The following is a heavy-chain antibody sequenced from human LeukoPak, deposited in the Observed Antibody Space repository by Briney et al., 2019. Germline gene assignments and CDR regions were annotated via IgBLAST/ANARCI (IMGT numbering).Heavy chain of an antibody. J-gene: IGHJ4*02. Sequence: SETLSLTCTVSGDSISSTTYYWGWIRQPPGKGLEWIGSFYYSGGTYYNPSLKSRVTISVDTSKNQFSLKLSSVTAADTAVYYCARGFCSGGSCYWVYYFDYWGQGTLVTVSS. D-gene: IGHD2-15*01. CDR3: ARGFCSGGSCYWVYYFDY. V-gene: IGHV4-39*07. CDR1: GDSISSTTYY. CDR2: FYYSGGT.